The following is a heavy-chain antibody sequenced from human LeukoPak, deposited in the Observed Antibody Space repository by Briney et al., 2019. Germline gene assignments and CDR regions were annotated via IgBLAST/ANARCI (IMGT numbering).Heavy chain of an antibody. J-gene: IGHJ4*02. CDR1: GGSVSTYY. Sequence: SETLSLTCTVSGGSVSTYYWSWIRQPAGKGLEWIGRIHISGNTDYNPSLESRVTMSVHTSKNQFSLKLTSVTAADTAVYYCAREGSMTARPFVSIDYWSQGTLVTASS. D-gene: IGHD6-6*01. CDR2: IHISGNT. V-gene: IGHV4-4*07. CDR3: AREGSMTARPFVSIDY.